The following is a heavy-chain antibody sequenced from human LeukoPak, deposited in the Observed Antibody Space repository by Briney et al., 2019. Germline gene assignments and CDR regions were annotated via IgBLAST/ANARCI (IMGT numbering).Heavy chain of an antibody. CDR1: GFTFSSYE. V-gene: IGHV3-48*03. J-gene: IGHJ4*02. Sequence: GGSLRLSCAASGFTFSSYEMNWVRQAPGKGLEWVSYISSSGSTIYYADSVKGRFTISRDNAKNSLYLQMTSLRAEDTAVYYCASSPRYFDWTEGYFDYWGQGTLVTVSS. CDR2: ISSSGSTI. CDR3: ASSPRYFDWTEGYFDY. D-gene: IGHD3-9*01.